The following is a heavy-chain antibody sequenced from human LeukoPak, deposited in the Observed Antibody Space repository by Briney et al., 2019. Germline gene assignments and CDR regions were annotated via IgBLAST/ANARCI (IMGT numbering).Heavy chain of an antibody. D-gene: IGHD1/OR15-1a*01. V-gene: IGHV3-21*01. CDR2: ISSSSSYI. Sequence: GGSLRLSCAASAFTLSTYSMNWVRQPPGKGLEWGSSISSSSSYIYYGDSVKGRFTISRDNAKNSLYLHMNSLGAEDTAVYYCVRVPGTSGGHWYFDLWGRGTLVTVSS. CDR1: AFTLSTYS. J-gene: IGHJ2*01. CDR3: VRVPGTSGGHWYFDL.